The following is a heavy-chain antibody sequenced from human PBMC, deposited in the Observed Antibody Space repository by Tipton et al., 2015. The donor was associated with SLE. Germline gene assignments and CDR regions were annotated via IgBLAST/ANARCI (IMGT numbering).Heavy chain of an antibody. CDR2: AYTTGSP. J-gene: IGHJ4*02. Sequence: TLSLTCTVSGVSISSASYYWNWIRQPAGKGLEWIGRAYTTGSPYYTPSLESRVAISMDTSKNQFSLKLTAVTAADTAVYYCARGYCSDGVCYGFGFFDYWGQGNLVTVSS. CDR1: GVSISSASYY. D-gene: IGHD2-8*01. V-gene: IGHV4-61*02. CDR3: ARGYCSDGVCYGFGFFDY.